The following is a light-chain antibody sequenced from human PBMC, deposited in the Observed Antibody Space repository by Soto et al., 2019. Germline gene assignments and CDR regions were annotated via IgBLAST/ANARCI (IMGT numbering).Light chain of an antibody. Sequence: EIVLTQSPGTLSLSPGERSTLSCMASQTLTSTYLAWYQQKPGQAPRLLIYGASTRATGIPARFSGSGSGTEFTLTISSLQSEDFAVYYCQQYNNWPRTFGQGTKVDIK. CDR2: GAS. CDR1: QTLTSTY. CDR3: QQYNNWPRT. J-gene: IGKJ1*01. V-gene: IGKV3-15*01.